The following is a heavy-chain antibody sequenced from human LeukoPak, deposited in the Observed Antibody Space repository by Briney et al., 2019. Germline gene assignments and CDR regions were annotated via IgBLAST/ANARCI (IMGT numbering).Heavy chain of an antibody. CDR2: ISSSSSYI. CDR3: ARGDFYYFDY. D-gene: IGHD2-21*02. V-gene: IGHV3-21*04. Sequence: GGSLRLSCAASGFTFSSYSMNWVRQAPGKGLEWVSSISSSSSYIYYADSVKGRFTISRDNAKNPLYLQMNSLRAEDTALYHCARGDFYYFDYWGQGTLVTVSS. CDR1: GFTFSSYS. J-gene: IGHJ4*02.